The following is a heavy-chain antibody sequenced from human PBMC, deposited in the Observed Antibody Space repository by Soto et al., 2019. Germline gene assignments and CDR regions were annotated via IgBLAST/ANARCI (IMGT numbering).Heavy chain of an antibody. J-gene: IGHJ4*02. V-gene: IGHV3-23*01. D-gene: IGHD3-10*01. CDR1: GFTFSSYA. Sequence: LRLSCAAYGFTFSSYAMSWVRQAPGKGLEWVSAISGSGGSTYYADSVKGRFTISRDDAKNSLYLQMNSLRAEDTAVYYCARETYYGSGIYTAFGYWGQGTLVTVSS. CDR2: ISGSGGST. CDR3: ARETYYGSGIYTAFGY.